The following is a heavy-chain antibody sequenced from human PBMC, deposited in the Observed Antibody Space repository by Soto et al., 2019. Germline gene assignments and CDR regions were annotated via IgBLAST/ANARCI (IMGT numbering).Heavy chain of an antibody. D-gene: IGHD1-1*01. CDR3: ARHTVQLENWTLEPFDY. CDR1: GGSISSSSYY. Sequence: QLQLQESGPGLVKPSETLSLTCTVSGGSISSSSYYWGWIRQPPGKGLEWIGSIYYSGSTYYNPSLKSRVTISVDTSKNQFSLKLSSVTAADTAVYYCARHTVQLENWTLEPFDYWGQGTLVTVSS. CDR2: IYYSGST. J-gene: IGHJ4*02. V-gene: IGHV4-39*01.